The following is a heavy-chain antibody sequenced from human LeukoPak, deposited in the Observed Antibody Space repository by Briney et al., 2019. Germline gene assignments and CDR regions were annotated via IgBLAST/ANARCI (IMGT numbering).Heavy chain of an antibody. CDR2: IGTAGDT. Sequence: GGSLRLSCAASGFTFSSYDMHWVRQATGKGLEWVSAIGTAGDTYYPGSVKGRFTISRDNSKNTLYLQMGSLRAEDMAVYYCARDRVVGATDAFDIWGQGTMVTVSS. J-gene: IGHJ3*02. D-gene: IGHD1-26*01. CDR3: ARDRVVGATDAFDI. CDR1: GFTFSSYD. V-gene: IGHV3-13*01.